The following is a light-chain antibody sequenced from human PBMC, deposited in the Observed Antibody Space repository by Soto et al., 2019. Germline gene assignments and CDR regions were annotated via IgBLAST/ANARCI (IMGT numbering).Light chain of an antibody. CDR3: QQDGSSPTT. J-gene: IGKJ4*01. V-gene: IGKV3-20*01. CDR1: QSVSSSY. Sequence: TLSLSPGERATLSCRASQSVSSSYLAWYQQKPGQAPRLLIYGASSRATGIPDRFSGSGSGTDFTLTISRLEPEDFAVYYCQQDGSSPTTFGGGTKVDIK. CDR2: GAS.